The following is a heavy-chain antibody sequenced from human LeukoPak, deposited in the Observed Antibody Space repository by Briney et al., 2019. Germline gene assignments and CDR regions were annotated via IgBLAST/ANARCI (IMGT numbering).Heavy chain of an antibody. CDR1: GFTFSSYW. Sequence: GGSLRLSCAASGFTFSSYWMTWVRQAPGKGLEWVANIKQDGSEKNYVDPVKGRFTISRDNAKNSLYLQVNSLRVEDTAVYYCAREGYSRVGFDYWGQGTLVTVSS. V-gene: IGHV3-7*01. CDR3: AREGYSRVGFDY. J-gene: IGHJ4*02. CDR2: IKQDGSEK. D-gene: IGHD1-26*01.